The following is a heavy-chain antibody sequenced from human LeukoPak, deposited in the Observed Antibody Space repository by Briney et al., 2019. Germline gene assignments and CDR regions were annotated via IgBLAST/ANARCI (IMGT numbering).Heavy chain of an antibody. V-gene: IGHV3-48*03. J-gene: IGHJ6*03. CDR2: ISSSGSTI. CDR3: EGSWYKDYYYYMDV. Sequence: GGSLRLSCAASGFTFSSYEMNWVRQAPGKGLEWVSYISSSGSTIYYADSVKGRFTISRDNAKNSLYLQMNSLRAEDTAVYYCEGSWYKDYYYYMDVWGKGTTVTISS. D-gene: IGHD6-13*01. CDR1: GFTFSSYE.